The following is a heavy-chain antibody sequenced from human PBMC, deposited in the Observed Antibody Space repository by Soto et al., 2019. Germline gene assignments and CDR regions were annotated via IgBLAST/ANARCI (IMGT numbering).Heavy chain of an antibody. V-gene: IGHV1-69*06. CDR3: ASSSEVVAPTDYYYYGMDV. CDR1: GGTFSSYA. J-gene: IGHJ6*02. Sequence: QVQLVQSGAEVQKPGSSVKVSCKASGGTFSSYAISWVRQAPGQGLEWMGGIIPIFGTANYAQKFQGRVTITADKSTSTAYMELSSLRSEDTAVYYCASSSEVVAPTDYYYYGMDVWGQGTTVTVSS. D-gene: IGHD2-15*01. CDR2: IIPIFGTA.